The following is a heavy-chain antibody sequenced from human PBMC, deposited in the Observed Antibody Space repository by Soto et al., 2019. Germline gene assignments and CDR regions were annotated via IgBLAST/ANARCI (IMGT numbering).Heavy chain of an antibody. CDR1: GGSISSYY. CDR2: IYYSGST. CDR3: ARRGRFLEWFDDAFDI. Sequence: PSETLSLTCTVSGGSISSYYWSWIRQPPGKGLEWIGYIYYSGSTNYNPSLKSRVTISVDTSKNQFSLKLSSVTAADTAVYYCARRGRFLEWFDDAFDIRGQGTMVTVSS. V-gene: IGHV4-59*01. J-gene: IGHJ3*02. D-gene: IGHD3-3*01.